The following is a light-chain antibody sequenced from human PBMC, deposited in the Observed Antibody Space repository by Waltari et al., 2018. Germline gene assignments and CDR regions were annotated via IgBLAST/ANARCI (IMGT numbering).Light chain of an antibody. V-gene: IGLV5-37*01. CDR2: YNSDSDK. CDR3: MFWPSNVWV. CDR1: SDINVGDFN. J-gene: IGLJ3*02. Sequence: QPVLTQPPSSSASPGESARLTCTLPSDINVGDFNIYWYQQKPGSPPRFLLYYNSDSDKAQCSGVPSRFSGSKDASANAGILLISGLQSEDEADYYCMFWPSNVWVFGGGTKLTVL.